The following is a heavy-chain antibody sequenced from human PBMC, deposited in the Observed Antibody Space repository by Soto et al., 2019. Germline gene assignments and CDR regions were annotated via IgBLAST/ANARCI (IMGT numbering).Heavy chain of an antibody. CDR2: INSDGSST. D-gene: IGHD3-22*01. CDR1: GFTFSSYW. J-gene: IGHJ4*02. V-gene: IGHV3-74*01. CDR3: ARWDYDSSGYYQFGY. Sequence: RGSLRLSCAASGFTFSSYWMHWFRQAPGKGLVWVSRINSDGSSTSYADSVKGRFTISRDNAKNTLYLQMNSLRAEDTAVYYCARWDYDSSGYYQFGYWGQGTLVTVSS.